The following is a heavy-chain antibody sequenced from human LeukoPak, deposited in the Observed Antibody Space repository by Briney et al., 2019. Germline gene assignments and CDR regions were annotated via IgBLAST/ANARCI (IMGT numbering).Heavy chain of an antibody. CDR2: ISYDGSNE. Sequence: GRSLRLSCAASGFTFSSYGMHWVRQAPGKGLEWVAVISYDGSNEYYADSVKGRFTISRDNSKNTLYLQMNSLRAEDTAVYYCAKDGPSYSSGWYGGLGWFDPWGQGTLVTVSS. CDR3: AKDGPSYSSGWYGGLGWFDP. D-gene: IGHD6-19*01. J-gene: IGHJ5*02. V-gene: IGHV3-30*18. CDR1: GFTFSSYG.